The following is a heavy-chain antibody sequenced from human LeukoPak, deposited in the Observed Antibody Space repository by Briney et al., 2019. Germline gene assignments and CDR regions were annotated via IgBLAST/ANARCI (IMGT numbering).Heavy chain of an antibody. CDR1: GGSISTYY. D-gene: IGHD3-10*01. CDR3: ARGSKYYGSGT. J-gene: IGHJ5*02. V-gene: IGHV4-59*01. CDR2: IYYSGST. Sequence: SETLSLTCTASGGSISTYYWSWIRQPPGKGLEWIGYIYYSGSTNYNPSLKSRVTISVDTSKNQFSLKLSSVTAADTAVYYCARGSKYYGSGTWGQGTLVTVS.